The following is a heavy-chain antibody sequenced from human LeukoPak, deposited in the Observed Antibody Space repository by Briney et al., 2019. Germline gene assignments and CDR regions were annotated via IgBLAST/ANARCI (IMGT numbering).Heavy chain of an antibody. D-gene: IGHD6-19*01. CDR2: IGSSSSYI. CDR3: ASVGGWPIYY. Sequence: PGGSLRLSCAASGFTFSSYSMTWVRQDPGKGLEWVSSIGSSSSYIYYADSVKGRFTISRDNAKNSLYLQMNSLRAEDTAVYYCASVGGWPIYYWGQGTLVTISS. J-gene: IGHJ4*02. CDR1: GFTFSSYS. V-gene: IGHV3-21*01.